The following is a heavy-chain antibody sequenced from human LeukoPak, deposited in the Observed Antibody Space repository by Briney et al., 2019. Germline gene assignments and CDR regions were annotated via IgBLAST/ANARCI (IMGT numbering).Heavy chain of an antibody. CDR2: IYPGDSDT. CDR1: GYSFTSYW. CDR3: ASYCSSTSCYFHAFDI. Sequence: GESLKISCKGSGYSFTSYWIGWVRQMPGKGLEWMGIIYPGDSDTRYSPSFQGQVTISADKSISTAYLQWSSLKASDTAMYYCASYCSSTSCYFHAFDIWGQGTMVTV. V-gene: IGHV5-51*01. J-gene: IGHJ3*02. D-gene: IGHD2-2*01.